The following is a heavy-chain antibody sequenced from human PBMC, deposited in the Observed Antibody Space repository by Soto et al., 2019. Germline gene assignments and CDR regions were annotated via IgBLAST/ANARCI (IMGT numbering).Heavy chain of an antibody. CDR1: GFTFSSYG. CDR3: ANAGYCSGGRCYSGLDY. V-gene: IGHV3-30*18. J-gene: IGHJ4*02. CDR2: ISYDGSNK. Sequence: QVQLVESGGGVVQPGRSLRLSCAASGFTFSSYGMHWVRQAPGKGLEWVAVISYDGSNKYYADSVKGRFTISRDNSKNTLYLQMNSLRAEDTAVYYCANAGYCSGGRCYSGLDYWGQGTLVNVSS. D-gene: IGHD2-15*01.